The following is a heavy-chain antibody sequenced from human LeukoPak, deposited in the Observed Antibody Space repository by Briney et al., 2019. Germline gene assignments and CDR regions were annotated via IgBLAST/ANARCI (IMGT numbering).Heavy chain of an antibody. CDR3: ARATYYYDSSGYYHYWYFDL. J-gene: IGHJ2*01. CDR1: GGSISSYY. Sequence: SETLSLTCTVSGGSISSYYWSWIRQPAGNGLEWIGRIYTSGSTNYNPSLKSRVTMSVDTSKNQFSLKLSFVTAADTAVYYCARATYYYDSSGYYHYWYFDLWGRGTLVTVSS. D-gene: IGHD3-22*01. CDR2: IYTSGST. V-gene: IGHV4-4*07.